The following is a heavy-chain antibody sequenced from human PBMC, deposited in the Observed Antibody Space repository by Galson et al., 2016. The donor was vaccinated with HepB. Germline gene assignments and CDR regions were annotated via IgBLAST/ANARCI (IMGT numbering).Heavy chain of an antibody. J-gene: IGHJ6*04. CDR1: GLTFSDYL. V-gene: IGHV3-7*01. Sequence: SLRLSCAVSGLTFSDYLMTWFRQTPEKGLEWVANIKHDGSEKIYLDSVKGRFTISRDNPKNSLYLQMNSLRADDTGVYYCARKDGDMWGRGTTVTVSS. CDR3: ARKDGDM. CDR2: IKHDGSEK. D-gene: IGHD5-24*01.